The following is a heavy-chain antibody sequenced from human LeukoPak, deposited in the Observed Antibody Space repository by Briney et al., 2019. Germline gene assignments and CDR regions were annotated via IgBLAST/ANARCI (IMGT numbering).Heavy chain of an antibody. J-gene: IGHJ4*02. D-gene: IGHD6-19*01. Sequence: GGSLRLSCAAPGFSFSTYEMNWGRPGPGKGLELVSYISIRGDTISYADSVKGRFTVSRDNAKNSLYLQMNGLRAEDTAVYYCARITGWYIDYWGQGTLVTVSS. CDR1: GFSFSTYE. CDR3: ARITGWYIDY. CDR2: ISIRGDTI. V-gene: IGHV3-48*03.